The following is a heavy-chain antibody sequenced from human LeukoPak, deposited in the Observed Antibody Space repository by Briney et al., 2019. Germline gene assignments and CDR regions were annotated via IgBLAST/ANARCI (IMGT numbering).Heavy chain of an antibody. CDR2: IYYSGST. V-gene: IGHV4-59*01. J-gene: IGHJ3*02. CDR1: GGSISSYY. CDR3: ARGRDAFDI. Sequence: PSETLSLTCTVSGGSISSYYWSWIRRPPGKGLEWIGYIYYSGSTNYNPSLKGRVTISVDTSKNQFSLKLSSVTAADTAVYYCARGRDAFDIWGQGTMVTVSS.